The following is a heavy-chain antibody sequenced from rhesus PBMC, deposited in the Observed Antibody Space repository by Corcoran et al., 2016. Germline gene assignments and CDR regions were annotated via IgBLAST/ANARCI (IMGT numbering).Heavy chain of an antibody. Sequence: EVQLVESGGGLVQPGGSLRLSCAASGFTFSSYGMSWVRQAPGKGLEWVSYISNGGGRTYYADSVKGRFTISRDNSKNTLSLQMNSLRAEDTAVYYCAKDTGIQLQLDYWGQGVLVTVSS. CDR2: ISNGGGRT. CDR3: AKDTGIQLQLDY. V-gene: IGHV3S5*01. CDR1: GFTFSSYG. D-gene: IGHD5-12*01. J-gene: IGHJ4*01.